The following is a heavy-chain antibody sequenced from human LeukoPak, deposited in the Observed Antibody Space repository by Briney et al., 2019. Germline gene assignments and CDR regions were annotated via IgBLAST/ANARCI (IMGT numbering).Heavy chain of an antibody. CDR2: ISGSGGST. CDR1: GFTFNHYA. D-gene: IGHD6-13*01. Sequence: GGSLRLSCATSGFTFNHYAMSWVRQAPGKGLEWVSSISGSGGSTNYADSVKGRFTISRDHSKSTLYLQLNSLRAEETAVYYCAKTEGSSWSYYYYMDVWGKGATVTVSS. J-gene: IGHJ6*03. V-gene: IGHV3-23*01. CDR3: AKTEGSSWSYYYYMDV.